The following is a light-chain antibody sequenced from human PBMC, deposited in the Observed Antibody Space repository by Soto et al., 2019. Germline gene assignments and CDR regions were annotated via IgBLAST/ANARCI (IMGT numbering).Light chain of an antibody. CDR1: SSDVGGYNY. CDR3: SSYTSSRNYV. Sequence: QSVLTQPASVSGSPGQSITISCTGTSSDVGGYNYVSWYQQHPGKAPKLMIYDVSNRPTGVSNRFSGSKSGNTTSLTISGLHAEDEADYYCSSYTSSRNYVFGTGTKVTGL. V-gene: IGLV2-14*01. J-gene: IGLJ1*01. CDR2: DVS.